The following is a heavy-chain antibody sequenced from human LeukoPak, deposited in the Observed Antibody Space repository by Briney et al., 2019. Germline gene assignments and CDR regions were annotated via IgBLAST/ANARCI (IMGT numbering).Heavy chain of an antibody. CDR1: GFTFSSYS. D-gene: IGHD5-18*01. J-gene: IGHJ4*02. Sequence: GGSLRLSCAASGFTFSSYSMNWVRQAPGKGLEWVSSISSSSSYIYYADSVKGRFTISRDNAKNSLYLQMNSLRAEDTAVYHCARDLYGVNRYGVSDRDYWGQGTLVTVSS. CDR2: ISSSSSYI. CDR3: ARDLYGVNRYGVSDRDY. V-gene: IGHV3-21*01.